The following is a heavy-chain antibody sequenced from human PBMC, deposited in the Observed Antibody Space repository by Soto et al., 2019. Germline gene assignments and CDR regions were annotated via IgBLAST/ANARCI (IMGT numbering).Heavy chain of an antibody. CDR3: ARGGSYSRHYYYYYGMDV. V-gene: IGHV4-59*08. D-gene: IGHD1-26*01. CDR1: GGSISSYY. J-gene: IGHJ6*02. CDR2: IYYSGST. Sequence: QVQLQESGPGLVKPSETLSLTCTVSGGSISSYYWSWIRQPPGKGLEWIGYIYYSGSTNYNPSLKSRVTISVDPPKTQFSLKLSSVTAADTAVYYCARGGSYSRHYYYYYGMDVWGQGTTVTVSS.